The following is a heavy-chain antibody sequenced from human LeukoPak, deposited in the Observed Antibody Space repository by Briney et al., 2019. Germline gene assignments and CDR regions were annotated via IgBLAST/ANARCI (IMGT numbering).Heavy chain of an antibody. CDR3: ARDYGGNPFDY. CDR2: IYTSGDT. D-gene: IGHD3-10*01. V-gene: IGHV4-4*07. CDR1: GGSISSFF. J-gene: IGHJ4*02. Sequence: SETLSLTCSVSGGSISSFFWNWIRQPAGKGLEWIGRIYTSGDTNYNPSLKSRVTMSIDTSKNQFSLRLTSVTAADTAVYYCARDYGGNPFDYWGQGTLVTVSS.